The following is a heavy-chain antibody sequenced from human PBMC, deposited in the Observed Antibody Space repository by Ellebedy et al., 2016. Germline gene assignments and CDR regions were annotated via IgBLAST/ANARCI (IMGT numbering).Heavy chain of an antibody. Sequence: GGSLRLXXAASGFTFSNFFMTWVRQAPGKGLEWVSSISSSSSYIYYADSVKGRFTISRDNAKNSLYLQMNSLRAEDTAVYYCARAAMTTVTAYGYYFDYWGQGTLVTVSS. CDR3: ARAAMTTVTAYGYYFDY. CDR2: ISSSSSYI. V-gene: IGHV3-21*01. J-gene: IGHJ4*02. CDR1: GFTFSNFF. D-gene: IGHD4-17*01.